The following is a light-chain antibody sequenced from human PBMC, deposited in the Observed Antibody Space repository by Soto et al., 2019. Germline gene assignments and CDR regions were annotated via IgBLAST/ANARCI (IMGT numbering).Light chain of an antibody. CDR1: QRLSSN. V-gene: IGKV3-20*01. Sequence: EIVLTQSPVPLSVSPGERVTLSCRASQRLSSNLAWYQQRPGQAPRLLIYGASIRATDIPARFIGSGSGTDFTLTISRLEPEDFAVYYCQQYGSSGTLGQGTKVDIK. CDR3: QQYGSSGT. J-gene: IGKJ1*01. CDR2: GAS.